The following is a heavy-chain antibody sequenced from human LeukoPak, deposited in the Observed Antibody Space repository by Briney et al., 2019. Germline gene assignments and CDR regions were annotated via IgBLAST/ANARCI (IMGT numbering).Heavy chain of an antibody. CDR1: GGSFSGYY. J-gene: IGHJ5*02. CDR3: ARAQDTVTTRVSGFNWFDP. Sequence: SETLSLTCTVSGGSFSGYYWSWIRQPAGKGLEWIGHIHTSGNTNYNPSLKSRVTISVDTSKNQFSLKLSSVTAADTAVYYCARAQDTVTTRVSGFNWFDPWGQGTLVTVSS. CDR2: IHTSGNT. V-gene: IGHV4-4*07. D-gene: IGHD4-11*01.